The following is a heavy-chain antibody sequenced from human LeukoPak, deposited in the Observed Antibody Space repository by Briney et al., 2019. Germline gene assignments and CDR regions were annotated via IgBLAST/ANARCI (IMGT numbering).Heavy chain of an antibody. CDR2: ISSSSSTI. CDR1: GFTFSSYS. V-gene: IGHV3-48*01. CDR3: ARDRENYYGSGRIDY. D-gene: IGHD3-10*01. J-gene: IGHJ4*02. Sequence: PGGSLRPSCAASGFTFSSYSMNWVRQAPGKGLEWVSYISSSSSTIYYADSVKGRFTISRDNAKNSLYLQMNSLRAEDTAVYYCARDRENYYGSGRIDYWGQGTLVTVSS.